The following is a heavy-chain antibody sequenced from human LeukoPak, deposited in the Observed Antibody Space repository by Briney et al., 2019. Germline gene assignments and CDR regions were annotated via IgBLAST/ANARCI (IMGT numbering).Heavy chain of an antibody. CDR1: RFTFNSYA. CDR3: VKSIGWYFRDFDY. Sequence: PGGSLRLSCAASRFTFNSYAMSWVRQAPGKGLEWVSAISASGGNTYYADSVKGRFTISRDNSKNTMYLQMNSLSAEDTAVYYCVKSIGWYFRDFDYWGQGTLVTVSS. CDR2: ISASGGNT. J-gene: IGHJ4*02. V-gene: IGHV3-23*01. D-gene: IGHD6-19*01.